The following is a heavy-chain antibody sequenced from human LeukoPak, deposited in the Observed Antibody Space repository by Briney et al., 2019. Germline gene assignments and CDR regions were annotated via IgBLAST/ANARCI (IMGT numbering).Heavy chain of an antibody. D-gene: IGHD3-10*01. CDR3: ARGGFTMVRGVNYYFDY. J-gene: IGHJ4*02. CDR2: VIPIFGTA. Sequence: SVKVSCKASGYTFTDYYMHWVRQAPGQGLEWMGGVIPIFGTANYAQKFQGRVTITADESTSTAYMELSSLRSEDTAVYYCARGGFTMVRGVNYYFDYWGQGTLVTVSS. V-gene: IGHV1-69*13. CDR1: GYTFTDYY.